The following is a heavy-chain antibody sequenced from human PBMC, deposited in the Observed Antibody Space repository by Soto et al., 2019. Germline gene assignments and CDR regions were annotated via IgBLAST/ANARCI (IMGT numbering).Heavy chain of an antibody. CDR3: AKVDYGDYVGYFQH. Sequence: PGGSLRLSCAASGFTFSSYAMSWVRQAPGKGLEWDSAISGSGGSTYYADSVKGRFTISRDNSKNTLYLQMNSLRAEDTAVYYCAKVDYGDYVGYFQHWGQGTLGTVSS. CDR2: ISGSGGST. V-gene: IGHV3-23*01. CDR1: GFTFSSYA. J-gene: IGHJ1*01. D-gene: IGHD4-17*01.